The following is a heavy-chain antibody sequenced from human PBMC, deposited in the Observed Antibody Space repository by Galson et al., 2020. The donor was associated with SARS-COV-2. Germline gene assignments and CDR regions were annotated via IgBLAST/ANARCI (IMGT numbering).Heavy chain of an antibody. CDR3: ARRSVGYCSVGSCYSGFDY. Sequence: ETSETLSLTCTVSGGSISSYYWSWIRQPPGKGLEWIGYIYYSGSNNYNPSLKSRVTISVDTSKNQFSLKLSSVTAADTAVYYCARRSVGYCSVGSCYSGFDYWGLGTLVTVSS. D-gene: IGHD2-15*01. CDR2: IYYSGSN. CDR1: GGSISSYY. J-gene: IGHJ4*02. V-gene: IGHV4-59*08.